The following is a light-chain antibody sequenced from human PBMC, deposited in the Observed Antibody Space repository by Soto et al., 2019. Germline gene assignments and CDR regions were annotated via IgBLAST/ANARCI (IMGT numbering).Light chain of an antibody. V-gene: IGKV1-33*01. CDR2: GAS. Sequence: DIQMTQSPSSLSASVGDRVTITCQACHDISNYLNWYQHKPGKAPKLLIYGASNLETGVPSRFSGSGSGTDFTFTISSLQPEDIATYYCQYCDYLPLFGPGTTVDLK. CDR1: HDISNY. CDR3: QYCDYLPL. J-gene: IGKJ3*01.